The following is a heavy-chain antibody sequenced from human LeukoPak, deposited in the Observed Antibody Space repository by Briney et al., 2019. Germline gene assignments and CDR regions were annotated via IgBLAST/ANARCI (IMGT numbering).Heavy chain of an antibody. CDR3: ATRTGQYYYYGMDV. D-gene: IGHD4-17*01. V-gene: IGHV3-23*01. J-gene: IGHJ6*02. CDR1: GFTFSSSA. Sequence: GGSLRLSCTASGFTFSSSAMSWVRQAPGKGLEWVSAVSGSGGSTYYADSVKGRFTISRDNSKNTLYLQMSSLRAEDTAVYYCATRTGQYYYYGMDVWGQGTTVTVSS. CDR2: VSGSGGST.